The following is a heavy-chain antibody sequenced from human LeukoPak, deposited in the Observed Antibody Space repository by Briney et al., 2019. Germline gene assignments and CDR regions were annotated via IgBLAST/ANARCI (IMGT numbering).Heavy chain of an antibody. CDR3: VGVPASLSY. CDR2: IYYSGST. V-gene: IGHV4-39*01. J-gene: IGHJ4*02. Sequence: PSETLSLTCTVSGYSFSSSSYYWGWIRQPPGKGLEWIGNIYYSGSTYYNPSLKSRVTISVDTSKNQFSLKLSSVTAADTAVYYCVGVPASLSYWGQGTLVTVSS. D-gene: IGHD2-2*01. CDR1: GYSFSSSSYY.